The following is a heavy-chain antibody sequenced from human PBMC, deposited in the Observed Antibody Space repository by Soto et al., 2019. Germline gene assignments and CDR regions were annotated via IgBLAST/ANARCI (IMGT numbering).Heavy chain of an antibody. D-gene: IGHD6-6*01. CDR3: ASTGTSSLKN. CDR1: GGSISGYY. Sequence: SETLSLTCTVSGGSISGYYWSWIRQPPGKGLEWIGYIYYSGRTKYNSSLESRVTISLDTSKNQFSLQLSSVTAADTAVYYCASTGTSSLKNWGQGTLVTVSS. J-gene: IGHJ4*02. CDR2: IYYSGRT. V-gene: IGHV4-59*08.